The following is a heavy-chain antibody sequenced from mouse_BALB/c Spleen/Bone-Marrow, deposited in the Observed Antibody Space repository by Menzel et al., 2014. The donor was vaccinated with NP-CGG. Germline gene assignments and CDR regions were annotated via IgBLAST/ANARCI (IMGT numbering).Heavy chain of an antibody. V-gene: IGHV5-17*02. D-gene: IGHD3-3*01. CDR3: ARGRRTLYFDY. J-gene: IGHJ2*01. CDR1: GFTFSSFG. CDR2: ISSGSSTI. Sequence: EVQLQESGGGLVQPGGSRKLSCAASGFTFSSFGMHWVRQAPEKGLEWVAYISSGSSTIYYADTVKGRFTISRDNPKNTLFLQMTSLGSEDTAMYYCARGRRTLYFDYWGQGTTLTVSS.